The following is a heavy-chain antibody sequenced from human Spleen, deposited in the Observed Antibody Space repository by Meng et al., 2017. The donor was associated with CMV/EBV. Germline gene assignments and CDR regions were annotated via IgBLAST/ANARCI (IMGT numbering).Heavy chain of an antibody. Sequence: SVKVSCKVSGGTFSSYVINWVRQAPRQGLEWMGGITPMVGIAKNAQKFQARVTITADKSTSTAYMELSSLRSEDTAIYYCAREENDAFDIWGQGTMVTVSS. CDR2: ITPMVGIA. V-gene: IGHV1-69*10. CDR1: GGTFSSYV. CDR3: AREENDAFDI. J-gene: IGHJ3*02.